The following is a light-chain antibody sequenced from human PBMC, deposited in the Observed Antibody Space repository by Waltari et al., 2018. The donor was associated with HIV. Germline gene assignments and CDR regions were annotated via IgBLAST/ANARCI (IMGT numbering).Light chain of an antibody. CDR2: RDS. V-gene: IGLV3-9*01. CDR3: HVGDSSTVV. Sequence: SYELTQPLSVSVALGQTARITCGGNNIGSKNVHWYQQKPGQAPVLVIYRDSNRPSGIPERFSGSNSGNTATLTISRAQAGDEADYYCHVGDSSTVVFGGGTKLTVL. CDR1: NIGSKN. J-gene: IGLJ2*01.